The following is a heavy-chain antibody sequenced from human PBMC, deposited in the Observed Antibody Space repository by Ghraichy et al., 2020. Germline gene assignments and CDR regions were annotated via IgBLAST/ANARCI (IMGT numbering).Heavy chain of an antibody. CDR1: GGSISSSDYY. V-gene: IGHV4-31*03. CDR3: ARSAPNNWFDP. Sequence: SETLSLTCTVSGGSISSSDYYWSWIRQHPGKGLEWIGYIYYSGATYYNPSLKSRATISVDTSKNQFTLKLTSVTAADTAVYYCARSAPNNWFDPWGQGTLVSVPS. J-gene: IGHJ5*02. CDR2: IYYSGAT.